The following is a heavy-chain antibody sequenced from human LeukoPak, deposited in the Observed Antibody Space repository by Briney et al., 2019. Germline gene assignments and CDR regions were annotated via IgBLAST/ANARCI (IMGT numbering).Heavy chain of an antibody. CDR1: GYTFTSYG. D-gene: IGHD2-15*01. CDR3: ARDPLVVVAATYYYYYGMDV. CDR2: ISAYNGNT. J-gene: IGHJ6*02. V-gene: IGHV1-18*01. Sequence: ASVKVSFTASGYTFTSYGISWVRQAPGQGLEWMGWISAYNGNTNYAQKLQGRVTMTTDTSTSTAYMELRSLRSDDTAVYYCARDPLVVVAATYYYYYGMDVWGQGTTVTVSS.